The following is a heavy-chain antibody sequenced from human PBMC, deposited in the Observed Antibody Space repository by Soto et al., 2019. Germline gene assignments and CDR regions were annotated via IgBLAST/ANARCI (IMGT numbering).Heavy chain of an antibody. J-gene: IGHJ4*02. CDR2: ISSSSSYI. CDR3: ARFLGSGSYRLPVYFDY. D-gene: IGHD3-10*01. V-gene: IGHV3-21*01. Sequence: EVQLVESGGGLVKPGGSLRLSCAASGFTFSSYSMNWVRQAPGKGLEWVSSISSSSSYIYYADSVKGRFTISRDNAKNSLYLQMNSLRAEDTAVYYCARFLGSGSYRLPVYFDYWGQGTLVTVSS. CDR1: GFTFSSYS.